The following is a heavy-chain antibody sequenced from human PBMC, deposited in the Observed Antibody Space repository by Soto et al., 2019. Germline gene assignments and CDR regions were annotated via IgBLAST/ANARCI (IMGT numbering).Heavy chain of an antibody. J-gene: IGHJ4*02. CDR3: ARCYSHNSGALDN. D-gene: IGHD1-1*01. CDR1: GFTFSNYG. Sequence: QVQLVESGGGVVQSGRSLRLSCAASGFTFSNYGMHWVRQAPGKGLEWVAVIWYDGSNKYYADSVKGRFTISRDNSKNRRYLQMNNLRVEDTAVYYCARCYSHNSGALDNWGQGTLVTVSS. CDR2: IWYDGSNK. V-gene: IGHV3-33*01.